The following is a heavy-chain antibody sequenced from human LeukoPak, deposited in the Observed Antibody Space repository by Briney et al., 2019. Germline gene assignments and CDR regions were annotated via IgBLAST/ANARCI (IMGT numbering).Heavy chain of an antibody. J-gene: IGHJ6*02. CDR3: ARCPVVPAVIYYYYYGMDV. D-gene: IGHD2-2*01. CDR1: GFTFSSYS. V-gene: IGHV3-21*01. CDR2: ISSSSSYI. Sequence: GGSLRLSCAASGFTFSSYSMNWVRQAPGKGLEWVSSISSSSSYIYYADSVKGRFTISRDNAKNSLYLQMNSLRAEDTAVYYCARCPVVPAVIYYYYYGMDVWGQGTMVTVSS.